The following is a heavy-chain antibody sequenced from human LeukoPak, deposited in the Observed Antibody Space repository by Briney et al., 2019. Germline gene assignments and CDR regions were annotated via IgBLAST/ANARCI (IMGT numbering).Heavy chain of an antibody. CDR3: ARGDYYYYGMDV. J-gene: IGHJ6*04. Sequence: SETLSLTCTVSGGSISSYYWSWIRQPPGKGLEWIGYIYYSGSTNYNPSLKSRVTISVDTSKNQFSLKLSSVTTADTAVYYCARGDYYYYGMDVWGKGTTVTVSS. V-gene: IGHV4-59*01. CDR1: GGSISSYY. CDR2: IYYSGST.